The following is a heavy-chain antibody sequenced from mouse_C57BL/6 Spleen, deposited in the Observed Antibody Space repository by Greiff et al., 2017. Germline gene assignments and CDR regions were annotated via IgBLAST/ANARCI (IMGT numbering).Heavy chain of an antibody. CDR3: TTSDGYYVDY. D-gene: IGHD2-3*01. J-gene: IGHJ2*01. CDR2: IDPENGDT. CDR1: GFNIKDDY. V-gene: IGHV14-4*01. Sequence: VQLQQSGAELVRPGASVTLSCTASGFNIKDDYMHWVKQRPEQGLEWIGWIDPENGDTEYASKLQGKATITADTSSNTAYLQLSSLTSEDTAVYYRTTSDGYYVDYWGQGTTLTVSA.